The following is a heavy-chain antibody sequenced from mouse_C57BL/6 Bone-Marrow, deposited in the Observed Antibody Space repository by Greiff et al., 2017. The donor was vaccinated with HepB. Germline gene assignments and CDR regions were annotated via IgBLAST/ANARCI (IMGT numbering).Heavy chain of an antibody. V-gene: IGHV1-26*01. CDR1: GYTFTDYY. CDR3: ARRELLSYWYFDV. CDR2: INPNNGGT. J-gene: IGHJ1*03. Sequence: VQLQQSGPELVKPGASVKISCKASGYTFTDYYMNWVKQSHGKSLEWIGDINPNNGGTSYNQKFKGKATLTVDKSSSTAYMELRSLTSEDSAVYYCARRELLSYWYFDVWGTGTTVTVAS. D-gene: IGHD1-1*01.